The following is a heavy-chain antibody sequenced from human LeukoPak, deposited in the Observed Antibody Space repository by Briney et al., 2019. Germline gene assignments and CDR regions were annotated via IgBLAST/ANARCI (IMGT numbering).Heavy chain of an antibody. D-gene: IGHD6-19*01. CDR3: ARDSPGIAVAGTLGTVDY. V-gene: IGHV1-2*02. Sequence: ASVKVSCKTSGYIFTDYYIHWVRQAPEQGLEWMGWINPNSGGTNYAQKFQGRVTMTRDTSISTAYMELSRLRSDDTAVYYCARDSPGIAVAGTLGTVDYWGQGTLVTVSS. CDR1: GYIFTDYY. J-gene: IGHJ4*02. CDR2: INPNSGGT.